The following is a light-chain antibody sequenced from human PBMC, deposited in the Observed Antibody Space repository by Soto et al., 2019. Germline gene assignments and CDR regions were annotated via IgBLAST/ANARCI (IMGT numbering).Light chain of an antibody. J-gene: IGLJ1*01. CDR3: GSWDSSLSAYV. CDR1: SSNIGGNS. V-gene: IGLV1-51*01. CDR2: DDN. Sequence: QSVLTQPPSVSASPGQNVTSSCSGGSSNIGGNSVSWYQQLPGTAPKLLIYDDNKRPSGIPDRFSGSKSGTSATLSITGFQTGDEADYYCGSWDSSLSAYVFGTGTKVTVL.